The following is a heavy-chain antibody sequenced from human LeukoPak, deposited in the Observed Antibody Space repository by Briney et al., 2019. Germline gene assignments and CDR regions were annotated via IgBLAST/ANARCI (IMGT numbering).Heavy chain of an antibody. CDR2: ISYDGSNK. CDR3: AKVWDRGYSYGYFDY. V-gene: IGHV3-30*18. CDR1: GFTFSSYG. J-gene: IGHJ4*02. D-gene: IGHD5-18*01. Sequence: GGSLRLSCAASGFTFSSYGMHWVRQAPGKGLEWVAVISYDGSNKYYADSVKGRFTISRDNSKNTLYLQMNSLRAEDTAVYYCAKVWDRGYSYGYFDYWGQGTLVTVSS.